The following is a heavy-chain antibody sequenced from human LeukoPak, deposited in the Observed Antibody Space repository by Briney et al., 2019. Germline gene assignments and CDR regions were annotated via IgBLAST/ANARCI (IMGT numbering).Heavy chain of an antibody. CDR2: IYFSGST. D-gene: IGHD3-22*01. CDR3: ARRAMYYYDSSGTQTYYFDY. Sequence: SETLSLTCTVSGGSISYSNSYWGWIRQPPGKGLEWIGNIYFSGSTYYKQSLKSRVTISVDTSKNQFSLKLSSVTAADTAVYYCARRAMYYYDSSGTQTYYFDYWGQGTLVTVSS. J-gene: IGHJ4*02. V-gene: IGHV4-39*07. CDR1: GGSISYSNSY.